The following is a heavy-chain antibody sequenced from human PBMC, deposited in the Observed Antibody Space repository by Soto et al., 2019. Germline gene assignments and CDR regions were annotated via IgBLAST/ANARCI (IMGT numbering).Heavy chain of an antibody. CDR1: GGSISSSSYY. D-gene: IGHD3-10*01. CDR3: ARHPVRGEYFDY. Sequence: QLQLQESGPGLVKPSETLSLTCTVSGGSISSSSYYWGWIRQPPGKGLEWIGSIYYSGSTYYNPSLKSRVTISVDTSKNQFSLKLSSVTAADTAVYYCARHPVRGEYFDYWGQGTLVTVSS. V-gene: IGHV4-39*01. CDR2: IYYSGST. J-gene: IGHJ4*02.